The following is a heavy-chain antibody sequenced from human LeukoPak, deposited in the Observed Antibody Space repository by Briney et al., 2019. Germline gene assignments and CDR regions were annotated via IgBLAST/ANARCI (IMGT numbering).Heavy chain of an antibody. D-gene: IGHD3-22*01. CDR3: ARDRHVSSGYYDDY. J-gene: IGHJ4*02. V-gene: IGHV4-59*12. CDR2: IYYIGSP. CDR1: GVSINNYY. Sequence: PSETLSLPCTVSGVSINNYYWSWLRQPPGKGLEWIGYIYYIGSPNYNPSLKSRLPISVDTSNHQFSLKWGSVTAADTAVDYCARDRHVSSGYYDDYWGQGTLVTVSA.